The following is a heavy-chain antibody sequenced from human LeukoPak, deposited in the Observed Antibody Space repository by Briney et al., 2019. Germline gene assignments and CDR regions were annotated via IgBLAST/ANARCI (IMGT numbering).Heavy chain of an antibody. CDR1: GYTLTSYG. Sequence: ASVKVSCKASGYTLTSYGISWVRQAPGQGLEWMGWISAYNGNTNYAQKLQGRVTMTTDTSTSTAYMELRSLRSDDTAVYYCARVSGTNIVVVPAVDYWGQGTLVTVSS. D-gene: IGHD2-2*01. CDR3: ARVSGTNIVVVPAVDY. J-gene: IGHJ4*02. CDR2: ISAYNGNT. V-gene: IGHV1-18*01.